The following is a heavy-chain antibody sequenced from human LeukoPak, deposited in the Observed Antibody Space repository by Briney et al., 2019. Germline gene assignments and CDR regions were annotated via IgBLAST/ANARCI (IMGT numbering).Heavy chain of an antibody. J-gene: IGHJ5*02. CDR1: GGSISSYY. CDR3: ARGGGYGDYWFDP. CDR2: IYYSGST. D-gene: IGHD4-17*01. Sequence: PSETLSLTCTVSGGSISSYYWSWIRQPPGKGLEWIGYIYYSGSTNYNPSLKSRVTISVDTSKNQFSLKLSSVTAADTAVYYCARGGGYGDYWFDPWGQGTLVTVSS. V-gene: IGHV4-59*12.